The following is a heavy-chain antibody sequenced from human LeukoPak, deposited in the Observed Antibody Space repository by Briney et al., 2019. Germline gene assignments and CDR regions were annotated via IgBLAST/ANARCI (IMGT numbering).Heavy chain of an antibody. CDR3: ARTLNYDFWTGYGLYWYFDL. J-gene: IGHJ2*01. D-gene: IGHD3-3*01. CDR1: GYTFTSYY. Sequence: ASVKVSCKASGYTFTSYYMHWVRQAPGQGLEWVGITNPSAGSTSYAQKFQGRVTMTRDTSTSTVYMELSSLRSEDTAVYYCARTLNYDFWTGYGLYWYFDLWGRGTLVTVSS. V-gene: IGHV1-46*01. CDR2: TNPSAGST.